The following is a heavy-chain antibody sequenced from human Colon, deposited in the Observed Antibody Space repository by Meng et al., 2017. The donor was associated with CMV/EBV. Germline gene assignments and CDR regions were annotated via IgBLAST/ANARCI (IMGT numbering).Heavy chain of an antibody. Sequence: GGSLRLSCVGSGYSFSRYWIHWVRQSPGQGLAWISRHSHQGTSTNYADSVKGRFTVSRDNAKNALYLDMTGVRADDTAVYYCARAGPSMVVGGYYFDYRGQGTLVTVSS. CDR2: HSHQGTST. V-gene: IGHV3-74*01. J-gene: IGHJ4*02. CDR1: GYSFSRYW. D-gene: IGHD3-22*01. CDR3: ARAGPSMVVGGYYFDY.